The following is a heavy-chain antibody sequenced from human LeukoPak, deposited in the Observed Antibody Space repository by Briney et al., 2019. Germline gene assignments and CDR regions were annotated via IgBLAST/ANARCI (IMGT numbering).Heavy chain of an antibody. CDR3: TRDTGTTGEVKFDP. CDR2: IYTSGST. Sequence: SETLSLTCTVSSGSISSYYWSWIRQPPGKGLEWIGRIYTSGSTTYNPYLKSRVTMSVDTSKSQFSLNLMSVTAADTAVYYCTRDTGTTGEVKFDPWGQGTLVTVSS. CDR1: SGSISSYY. V-gene: IGHV4-4*07. D-gene: IGHD4-17*01. J-gene: IGHJ5*02.